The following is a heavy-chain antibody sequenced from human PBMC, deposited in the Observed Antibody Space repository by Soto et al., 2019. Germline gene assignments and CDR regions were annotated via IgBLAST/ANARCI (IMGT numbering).Heavy chain of an antibody. Sequence: SETLSLTCNVSGDSITTDGYSWSWIRQPPGKGLEWIGYIYHTGTAYYNPSLKSRVTLSVDRSKNQFSLSLSSMTAADTAVYYCARSLYYYDSSGYSGFDYWGQGTLVTVSS. CDR1: GDSITTDGYS. CDR3: ARSLYYYDSSGYSGFDY. J-gene: IGHJ4*02. D-gene: IGHD3-22*01. CDR2: IYHTGTA. V-gene: IGHV4-30-2*01.